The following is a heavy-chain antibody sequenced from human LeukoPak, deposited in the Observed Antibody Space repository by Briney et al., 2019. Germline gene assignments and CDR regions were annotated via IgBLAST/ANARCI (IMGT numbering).Heavy chain of an antibody. D-gene: IGHD3-16*02. CDR2: IRNKGNSYAT. CDR3: TSRSSTFGGVIDLDY. J-gene: IGHJ4*02. V-gene: IGHV3-73*01. Sequence: GGSLRLSCAASGFTSSGSTIHWVRQTSGKGLEWVGRIRNKGNSYATAYAASVKGRFTISRDDSKNTAYLQMNSLKTEDTAVYYCTSRSSTFGGVIDLDYWGQGTPVTVSS. CDR1: GFTSSGST.